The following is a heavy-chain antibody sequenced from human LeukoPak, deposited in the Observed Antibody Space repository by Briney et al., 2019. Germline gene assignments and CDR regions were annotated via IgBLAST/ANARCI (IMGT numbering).Heavy chain of an antibody. CDR1: GYTFNSYT. CDR2: ISGSGGST. CDR3: AKEPASGSCFDY. Sequence: GGSLRLSCAASGYTFNSYTMSWVRQAPGKGLEWVSAISGSGGSTYYADSVKGRFTISRDNSKNTLYLQMNSLRAEDTALYYCAKEPASGSCFDYWGQGTLDTVSS. V-gene: IGHV3-23*01. J-gene: IGHJ4*02. D-gene: IGHD3-10*01.